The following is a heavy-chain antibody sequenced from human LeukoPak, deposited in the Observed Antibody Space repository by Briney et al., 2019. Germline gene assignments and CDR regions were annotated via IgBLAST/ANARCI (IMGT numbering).Heavy chain of an antibody. CDR1: GYSISSGYY. J-gene: IGHJ4*02. V-gene: IGHV4-38-2*01. Sequence: SETLSLTCAVSGYSISSGYYWGWIRQPPGKGLEWIGSIYHSGSTYYNPSLKSRVTISVDTSKNQFSLKLSSVTAADTAVYYCARYGYGSGWGQGTLVTVSS. CDR3: ARYGYGSG. D-gene: IGHD6-19*01. CDR2: IYHSGST.